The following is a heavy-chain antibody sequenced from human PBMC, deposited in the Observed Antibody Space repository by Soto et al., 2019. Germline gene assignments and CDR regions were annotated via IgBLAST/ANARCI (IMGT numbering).Heavy chain of an antibody. D-gene: IGHD2-2*01. V-gene: IGHV3-21*01. CDR2: ISSSSYYI. CDR1: GFTFSTYS. J-gene: IGHJ4*02. Sequence: EVQLVESGGGLVKPGGSLRLSCAASGFTFSTYSMYWVRQAPGKGLEWVSSISSSSYYIYYADSVKGRFTISRDNAKNSLFLQMNSLRAEDTAVYYCARERGSCTSSSCFGSPDYWGQGTLVTVSS. CDR3: ARERGSCTSSSCFGSPDY.